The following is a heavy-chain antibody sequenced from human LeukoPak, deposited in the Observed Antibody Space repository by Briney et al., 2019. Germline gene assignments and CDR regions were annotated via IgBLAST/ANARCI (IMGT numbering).Heavy chain of an antibody. CDR3: ARGHSGSYQRTDAFDV. Sequence: PGGSLRLSCAASGFTFSSYWMHWVRQAPGKGLVWVSRINSDGSSTSYADSVKGRFSTSRDNAKSSLYLQMNSLRVEDTAVYYCARGHSGSYQRTDAFDVWGQGTMVTVSS. CDR1: GFTFSSYW. V-gene: IGHV3-74*01. D-gene: IGHD1-26*01. J-gene: IGHJ3*01. CDR2: INSDGSST.